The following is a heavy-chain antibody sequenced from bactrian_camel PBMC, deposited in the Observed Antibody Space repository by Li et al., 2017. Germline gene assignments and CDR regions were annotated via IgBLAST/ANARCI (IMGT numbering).Heavy chain of an antibody. CDR3: AADQLYGTCRDVLDFPA. CDR2: LWIGGATT. V-gene: IGHV3S1*01. J-gene: IGHJ4*01. CDR1: RYTYKRNC. D-gene: IGHD6*01. Sequence: HVQLVESGGGSALAGGSVRLSCAAGRYTYKRNCMGWFRQRPGKDREGLAVLWIGGATTTYADSVKGRFIITRDKAKDLVYLQMNGLQPEDTGMYYCAADQLYGTCRDVLDFPARGQGTQVTVS.